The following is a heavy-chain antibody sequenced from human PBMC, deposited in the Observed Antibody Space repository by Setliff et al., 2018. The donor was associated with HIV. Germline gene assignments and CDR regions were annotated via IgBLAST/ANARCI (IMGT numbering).Heavy chain of an antibody. CDR2: MGLLGDT. CDR1: GFIFGTYD. J-gene: IGHJ6*03. V-gene: IGHV3-13*01. CDR3: AREIQNCGGNHYYCYMDV. Sequence: GGSLRLSCAASGFIFGTYDMHWVRQVAGKGLEWVSAMGLLGDTYYADSVKGRFTIAREDAKNSLYLQMNSLRAGDTAVYYCAREIQNCGGNHYYCYMDVWGKGTTVTVSS. D-gene: IGHD2-15*01.